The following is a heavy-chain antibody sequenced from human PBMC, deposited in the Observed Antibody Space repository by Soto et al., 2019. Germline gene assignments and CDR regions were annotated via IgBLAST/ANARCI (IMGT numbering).Heavy chain of an antibody. Sequence: EVQLVESGGGLVQPGGSLRLSCAASGFTFSSYSMNWVRQAPGKGLEWVSYISSSSSTIYYADSVKGRFTISRDNAKNSLYLQMNSLRDEDTAVYYCARDLGSGYRLIGWGFDYWGQGTLVTVSS. CDR1: GFTFSSYS. V-gene: IGHV3-48*02. D-gene: IGHD6-13*01. J-gene: IGHJ4*02. CDR3: ARDLGSGYRLIGWGFDY. CDR2: ISSSSSTI.